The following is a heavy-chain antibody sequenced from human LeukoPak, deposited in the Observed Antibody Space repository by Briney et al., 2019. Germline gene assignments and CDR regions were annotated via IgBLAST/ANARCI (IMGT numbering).Heavy chain of an antibody. CDR3: ASYEKRPSDGGGPLADY. J-gene: IGHJ4*02. Sequence: SETLSLTCAVYGGSFSGYYWSWIRQPPVKGLEWIGEINHSGSTNYNPSLKSRVTISVDTSKNQFSLKLSSVTAADTAVYYCASYEKRPSDGGGPLADYWGQGTLVTVSS. D-gene: IGHD3-16*01. CDR1: GGSFSGYY. V-gene: IGHV4-34*01. CDR2: INHSGST.